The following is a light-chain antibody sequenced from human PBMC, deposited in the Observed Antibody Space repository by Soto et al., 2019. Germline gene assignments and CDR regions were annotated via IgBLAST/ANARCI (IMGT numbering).Light chain of an antibody. CDR1: QSISTF. V-gene: IGKV1-39*01. J-gene: IGKJ1*01. CDR2: AAS. Sequence: DIQTTQSPSSLSASVGDRVSVTCRASQSISTFLNWYQQRPGEAPKLLIYAASSPQSGVPSRFSGSRSGADFTLTIGSLQPEEFATYYCQQSYTTPRTFGQGTKVEVK. CDR3: QQSYTTPRT.